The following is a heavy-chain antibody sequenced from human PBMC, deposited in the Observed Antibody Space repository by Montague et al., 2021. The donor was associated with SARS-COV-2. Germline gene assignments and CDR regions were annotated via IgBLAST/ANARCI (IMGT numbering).Heavy chain of an antibody. Sequence: SLRLSCAASGITFSSYAMHWVRQAPGKGLEWVAVISYDGSNKYYADSVKGRFTISRDNSKNTLYLQMNSLRAEDTAVYYCASSYQQLAFDAFDIWGQGTMVTVSS. CDR1: GITFSSYA. J-gene: IGHJ3*02. CDR2: ISYDGSNK. CDR3: ASSYQQLAFDAFDI. D-gene: IGHD6-13*01. V-gene: IGHV3-30-3*01.